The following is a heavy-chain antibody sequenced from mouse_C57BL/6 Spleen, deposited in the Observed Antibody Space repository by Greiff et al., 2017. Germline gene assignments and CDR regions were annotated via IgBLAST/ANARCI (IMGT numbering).Heavy chain of an antibody. J-gene: IGHJ1*03. V-gene: IGHV1-80*01. CDR2: IYPGDGDT. CDR3: ARRDYGSSYGYVDV. CDR1: GYAFSSYW. D-gene: IGHD1-1*01. Sequence: QVQLQQSGAELVKPGASVKISCKASGYAFSSYWMNWVKQRPGKGLEWIGQIYPGDGDTNYNGKFKGKATLTADKSSSTAYMQLSSLTSEDSAVYFCARRDYGSSYGYVDVWGTGTTVTVSS.